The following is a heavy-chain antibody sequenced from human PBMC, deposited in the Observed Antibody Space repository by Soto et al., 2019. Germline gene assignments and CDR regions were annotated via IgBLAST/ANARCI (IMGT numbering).Heavy chain of an antibody. CDR2: IYWDDDK. J-gene: IGHJ4*02. V-gene: IGHV2-5*02. CDR3: ARDDYGDLGGGPYFDY. Sequence: KESGPTLVKPTQTLTLTCTFSGFSLSTSGVGVGWIRQPPGKALEWLALIYWDDDKRYSPSLKSRLTINKDTSKNQVVLTMTNLDPVDTATYYCARDDYGDLGGGPYFDYWGQGTLVTVSS. D-gene: IGHD4-17*01. CDR1: GFSLSTSGVG.